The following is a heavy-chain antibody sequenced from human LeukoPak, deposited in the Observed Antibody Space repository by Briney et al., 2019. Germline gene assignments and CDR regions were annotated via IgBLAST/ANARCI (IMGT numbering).Heavy chain of an antibody. Sequence: RGSLRLSCAPSGFTLSSYGTHWVRQAPGKGLQWVTFILYDGSNKYYADSVKGRFTVSRDNSKNTRYLQMNSLRSEDTAVYYCARVVGLTGYSSPWYSGYYYYMDVWGKGTTVTVSS. D-gene: IGHD6-13*01. CDR2: ILYDGSNK. V-gene: IGHV3-30*02. CDR1: GFTLSSYG. J-gene: IGHJ6*03. CDR3: ARVVGLTGYSSPWYSGYYYYMDV.